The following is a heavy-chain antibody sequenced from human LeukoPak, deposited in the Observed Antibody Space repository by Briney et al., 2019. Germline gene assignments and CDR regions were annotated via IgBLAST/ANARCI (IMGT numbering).Heavy chain of an antibody. CDR3: AHGPFGDDYGGNGWFDP. J-gene: IGHJ5*02. D-gene: IGHD4-23*01. V-gene: IGHV4-39*07. CDR1: GGSISSSSYY. CDR2: IYYSGST. Sequence: SETLSLTCTVSGGSISSSSYYWGWIRQPPGKGLEWIGSIYYSGSTYYNPSLKSRVTISVDTSKNQFSLKLSSVTAADTAVYYCAHGPFGDDYGGNGWFDPWGQGTLVTVSS.